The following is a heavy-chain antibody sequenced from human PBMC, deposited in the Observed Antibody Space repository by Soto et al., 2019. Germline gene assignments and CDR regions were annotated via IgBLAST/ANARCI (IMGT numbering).Heavy chain of an antibody. Sequence: GGSLRLSCAASGFTFSSYGMHWVRQAPGKGLEWVAVIWYDGSNKYYADSVKGRFTISRDNSKNTLYLQMNSLRAEDTAVYYCARGMGSSSSGPDYFDYWGQGTLVTVSS. CDR2: IWYDGSNK. J-gene: IGHJ4*02. CDR3: ARGMGSSSSGPDYFDY. CDR1: GFTFSSYG. V-gene: IGHV3-33*01. D-gene: IGHD6-6*01.